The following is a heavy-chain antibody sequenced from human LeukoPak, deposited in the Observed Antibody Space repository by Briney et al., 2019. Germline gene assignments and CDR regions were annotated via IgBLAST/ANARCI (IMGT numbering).Heavy chain of an antibody. CDR2: ISSSSSYI. CDR1: GFTFSSYS. CDR3: ARDLENYYDSSGYLDY. D-gene: IGHD3-22*01. Sequence: GGSLRLSCAASGFTFSSYSMNWVRQAPGKGLEWVSSISSSSSYIYYADSVKGRFTISRDNAKNSLYLQLNSLRAEDTAVYFSARDLENYYDSSGYLDYWGQGTLSPSPQ. V-gene: IGHV3-21*01. J-gene: IGHJ4*02.